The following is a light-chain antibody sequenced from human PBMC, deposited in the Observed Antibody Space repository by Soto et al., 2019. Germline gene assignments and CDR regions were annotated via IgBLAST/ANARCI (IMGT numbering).Light chain of an antibody. J-gene: IGKJ1*01. Sequence: DIQTTQSPSSLSAAIGDRVTITCRTGDNIAKYLNWYHHKPGQVPKLLIVAASRLQTGVPARFSSSGSGTDFTLTINNLQTEDFATYYGQQRYRVQPMTFGNGTNVEVK. CDR1: DNIAKY. CDR3: QQRYRVQPMT. V-gene: IGKV1-39*01. CDR2: AAS.